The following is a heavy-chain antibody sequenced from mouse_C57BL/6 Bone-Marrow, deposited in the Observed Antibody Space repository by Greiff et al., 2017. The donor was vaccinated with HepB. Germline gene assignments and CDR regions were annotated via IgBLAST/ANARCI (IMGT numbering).Heavy chain of an antibody. Sequence: QVQLKQPGAELVMPGASVKLSCKASGYTFTSYWMHWVKQRPGQGLEWIGEIDPSNSYTNYNQKFKGKSTLTVDKSSSTAYMELSSLTSEDSAVYYCAPTVAQHGYGYFDVWGTGTTVTVSS. J-gene: IGHJ1*03. CDR1: GYTFTSYW. V-gene: IGHV1-69*01. CDR3: APTVAQHGYGYFDV. D-gene: IGHD1-1*01. CDR2: IDPSNSYT.